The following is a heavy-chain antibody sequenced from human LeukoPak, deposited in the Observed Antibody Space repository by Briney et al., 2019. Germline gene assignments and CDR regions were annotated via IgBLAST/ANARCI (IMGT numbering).Heavy chain of an antibody. V-gene: IGHV3-20*04. CDR2: INWNGGST. CDR3: ARGYQLPRYYYYYYMDV. D-gene: IGHD2-2*01. J-gene: IGHJ6*03. Sequence: GGSLRLSCAASGCTFDDYGMSWVRQAPGKGLEWVSGINWNGGSTGYADSVKGRFTISRDNAKNSLYLQMNSLRAEDTALYYCARGYQLPRYYYYYYMDVWGKGTTVTVSS. CDR1: GCTFDDYG.